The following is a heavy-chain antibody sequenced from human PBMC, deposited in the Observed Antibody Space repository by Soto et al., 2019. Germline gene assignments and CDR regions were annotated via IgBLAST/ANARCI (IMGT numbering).Heavy chain of an antibody. D-gene: IGHD5-12*01. V-gene: IGHV1-18*01. CDR2: ISTYNGYT. J-gene: IGHJ6*02. CDR1: GYTFTRSG. Sequence: QVQLVQSGAEVKKPGASVKVSCKASGYTFTRSGITWVRQAPGQGLEWMGWISTYNGYTNYAQTFQGRVTMTTDTSTSTVHMEVRSLRSDDSAVYYCAREGVAPYYYYGMDVWGQGPPVTVSS. CDR3: AREGVAPYYYYGMDV.